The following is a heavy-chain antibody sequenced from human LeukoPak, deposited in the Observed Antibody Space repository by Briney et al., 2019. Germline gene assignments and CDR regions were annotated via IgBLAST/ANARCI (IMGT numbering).Heavy chain of an antibody. J-gene: IGHJ4*02. CDR1: GGTFSSYA. CDR2: IIPIFGTA. D-gene: IGHD3-3*01. CDR3: ARGSIRFLEWLSFDY. Sequence: GASVTVSCKASGGTFSSYAISWVRQAPGQGLEWMGGIIPIFGTANYAQKFQGRVTITADESTSTAYMELSSLRSEDTAVYYCARGSIRFLEWLSFDYWGQGTLVTVSS. V-gene: IGHV1-69*01.